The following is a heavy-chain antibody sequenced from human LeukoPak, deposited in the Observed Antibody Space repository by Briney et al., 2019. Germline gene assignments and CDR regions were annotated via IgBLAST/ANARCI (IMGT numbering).Heavy chain of an antibody. V-gene: IGHV1-69*05. D-gene: IGHD2-15*01. CDR3: ARVYCSGGSRYRPATNWFDP. CDR2: IIPIFGTA. J-gene: IGHJ5*02. CDR1: GGTFSSYA. Sequence: SVKVSCKASGGTFSSYAISWVRQAPGQGLEWMGGIIPIFGTANYAQKFQGRVTITTDESTSTAYMELSSLRSEDTAVYYCARVYCSGGSRYRPATNWFDPWGQGTLVTVSS.